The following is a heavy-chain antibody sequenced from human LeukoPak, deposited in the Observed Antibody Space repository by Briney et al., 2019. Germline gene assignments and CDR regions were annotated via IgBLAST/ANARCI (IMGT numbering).Heavy chain of an antibody. CDR3: ARGRSDFWSGYFNWFDP. CDR1: GGSISSGDYY. CDR2: IYYSGST. Sequence: SETLSLTCTVSGGSISSGDYYWSWIRQPPGKGLEWIGYIYYSGSTYYNPSLKSRVTISVDTSKNQFSLKLSSVTAADTAVYYCARGRSDFWSGYFNWFDPWGQGTPVTVSS. V-gene: IGHV4-30-4*01. D-gene: IGHD3-3*01. J-gene: IGHJ5*02.